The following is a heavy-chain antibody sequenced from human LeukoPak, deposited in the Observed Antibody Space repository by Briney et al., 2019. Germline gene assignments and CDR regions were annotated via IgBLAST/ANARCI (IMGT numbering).Heavy chain of an antibody. CDR3: ARSAKRITMVRGAPYYFDY. V-gene: IGHV4-59*01. D-gene: IGHD3-10*01. J-gene: IGHJ4*02. Sequence: SETLSLTCTVSGGSISSYYWSWIRQPPGNGLEWIGYICYSGSTNYNPSLKSRVTISVDTSKNQFSLKLSSVTAADTAVYYCARSAKRITMVRGAPYYFDYWGQGTLVTVSS. CDR1: GGSISSYY. CDR2: ICYSGST.